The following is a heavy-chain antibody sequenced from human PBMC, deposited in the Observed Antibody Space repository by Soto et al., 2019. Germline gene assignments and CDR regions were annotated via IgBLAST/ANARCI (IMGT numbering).Heavy chain of an antibody. Sequence: QVQLQESGPGLVKPSETLSLTCTVSSGFIRSYYWSWIRQPPGKGLEWIGYVYYNTNTNYNPSLKSRVTISVDTSKNQCSLTLNSVTAADTAVYYCARGMEFYYYGMDVWGRGTTVTVSS. V-gene: IGHV4-59*01. D-gene: IGHD3-10*01. J-gene: IGHJ6*02. CDR1: SGFIRSYY. CDR3: ARGMEFYYYGMDV. CDR2: VYYNTNT.